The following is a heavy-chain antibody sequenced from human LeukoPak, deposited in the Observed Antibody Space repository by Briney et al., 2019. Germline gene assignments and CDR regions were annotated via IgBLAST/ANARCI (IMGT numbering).Heavy chain of an antibody. Sequence: ASVKVSCKASGYTFTSYGISWVRQAPGQGLEWMGWISAYNGNTNYAQKLQGRVTMTTDTSTSTAYMELRSLRSDDAAVYYCARDPPRIVVVVAATNYYGMDVWGQGTTVTVSS. V-gene: IGHV1-18*01. CDR2: ISAYNGNT. CDR3: ARDPPRIVVVVAATNYYGMDV. J-gene: IGHJ6*02. CDR1: GYTFTSYG. D-gene: IGHD2-15*01.